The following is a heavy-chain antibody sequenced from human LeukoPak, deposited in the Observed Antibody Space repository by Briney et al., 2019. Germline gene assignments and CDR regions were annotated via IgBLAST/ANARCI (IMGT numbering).Heavy chain of an antibody. CDR2: ISYDGSNK. V-gene: IGHV3-30-3*01. CDR1: GFTFSSYA. J-gene: IGHJ4*02. CDR3: ASRYYGSGSSDY. D-gene: IGHD3-10*01. Sequence: GRSLRLSCAASGFTFSSYAMHWVRQAPGKGLEWAAVISYDGSNKYYADSVKGRFTISRDNSKNTLYLQMNSLRAEDTAVYYCASRYYGSGSSDYWGQGTLVTVSS.